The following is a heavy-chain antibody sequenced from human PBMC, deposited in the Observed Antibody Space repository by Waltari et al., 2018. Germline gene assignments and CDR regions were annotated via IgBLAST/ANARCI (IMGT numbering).Heavy chain of an antibody. D-gene: IGHD5-12*01. V-gene: IGHV1-69*15. CDR3: AREEMATIGAFDP. J-gene: IGHJ5*02. CDR2: INPILGTA. Sequence: QVQLVQSGAEVKKPGSSVKVSCKASGGTFSSYAISWLRQAPGQGLEWMGRINPILGTAKDAQKFQGRVTITADESTSTAYMELSSLRSEDTAVYYCAREEMATIGAFDPWGQGTLVTVSS. CDR1: GGTFSSYA.